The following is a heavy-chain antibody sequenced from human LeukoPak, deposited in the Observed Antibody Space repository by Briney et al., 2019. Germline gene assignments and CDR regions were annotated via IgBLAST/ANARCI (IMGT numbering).Heavy chain of an antibody. CDR1: GGSISSSSYY. J-gene: IGHJ5*02. CDR3: ARLLRRGSGLDWFDP. CDR2: IHYSGST. Sequence: SSETLSLTCTVSGGSISSSSYYWGWIRQPPGKGLEWIGSIHYSGSTYYNPSLKSRVTISVDTSKNQFSLKLSSVTAADTAVYYCARLLRRGSGLDWFDPWGQGTLVTVSS. D-gene: IGHD3-16*01. V-gene: IGHV4-39*01.